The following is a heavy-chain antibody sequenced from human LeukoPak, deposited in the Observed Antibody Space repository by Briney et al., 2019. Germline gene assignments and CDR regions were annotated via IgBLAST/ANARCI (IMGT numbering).Heavy chain of an antibody. V-gene: IGHV4-59*01. D-gene: IGHD1-26*01. J-gene: IGHJ4*02. Sequence: SETLSLTCTVSGGSITGYYWTWIRQPPGKGLESIGYIYYTGSTNYNPSLKSRVTISVDTSKNQFSLKLSSVTAADTAVYYCARDVGAADYWGQGTLVTVSS. CDR3: ARDVGAADY. CDR1: GGSITGYY. CDR2: IYYTGST.